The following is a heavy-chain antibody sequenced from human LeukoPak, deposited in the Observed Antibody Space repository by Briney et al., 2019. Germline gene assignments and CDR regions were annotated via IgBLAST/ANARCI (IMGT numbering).Heavy chain of an antibody. CDR3: ARGGLGYCSGGSCYSLPNDAFDI. D-gene: IGHD2-15*01. Sequence: PSETLSLTCTVSGGSISSYYWSWIRQPPGKGLEWIGYIYYSGSTNYNPSLKSRVTISVDTSKNQFSLKLSSVTAADTAVYYCARGGLGYCSGGSCYSLPNDAFDIWGQGTMVTVSS. V-gene: IGHV4-59*01. J-gene: IGHJ3*02. CDR1: GGSISSYY. CDR2: IYYSGST.